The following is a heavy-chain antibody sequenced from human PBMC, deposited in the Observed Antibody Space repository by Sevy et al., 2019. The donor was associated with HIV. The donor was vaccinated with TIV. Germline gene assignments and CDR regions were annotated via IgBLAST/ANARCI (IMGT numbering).Heavy chain of an antibody. CDR2: ISDRNNYI. CDR3: ASNYDSSGYRFDY. V-gene: IGHV3-21*01. Sequence: GGSLRLSCATSGFTFRNYSMNRVRQAPGKGLEWVSTISDRNNYIFYADSVKGRFTISRDNAMKSVFLQMNSLRADDTAVYYCASNYDSSGYRFDYWGQGILVTVSS. CDR1: GFTFRNYS. J-gene: IGHJ4*02. D-gene: IGHD3-22*01.